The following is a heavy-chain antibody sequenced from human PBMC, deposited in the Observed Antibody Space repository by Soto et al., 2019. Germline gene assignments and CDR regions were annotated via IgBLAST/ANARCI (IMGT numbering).Heavy chain of an antibody. CDR1: GYSFTNYW. J-gene: IGHJ4*02. V-gene: IGHV5-51*01. CDR2: IHPGDSDT. CDR3: ARQSDYYDSSGPFDY. D-gene: IGHD3-22*01. Sequence: GESLKISCQGSGYSFTNYWVGWVRQIPGRGLEWMGIIHPGDSDTRYSPSFQGQVTISADKSISTAYLQWSSLKASDTAMYYCARQSDYYDSSGPFDYWGQGTLVTVSS.